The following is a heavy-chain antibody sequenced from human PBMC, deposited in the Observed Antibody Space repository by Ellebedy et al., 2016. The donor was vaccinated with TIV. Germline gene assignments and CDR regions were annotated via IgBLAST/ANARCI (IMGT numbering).Heavy chain of an antibody. V-gene: IGHV3-21*01. CDR2: ISSSSSYI. CDR1: GFTFSSYS. D-gene: IGHD2-2*01. CDR3: AREDVVVPAALDY. J-gene: IGHJ4*02. Sequence: GESLKISXAASGFTFSSYSMNWVRQAPGKGLEWVSSISSSSSYIYYADSVKGRFTISRDNAKNSLYLQMNSLRAEDTAVYYCAREDVVVPAALDYWGQGTLVTVSS.